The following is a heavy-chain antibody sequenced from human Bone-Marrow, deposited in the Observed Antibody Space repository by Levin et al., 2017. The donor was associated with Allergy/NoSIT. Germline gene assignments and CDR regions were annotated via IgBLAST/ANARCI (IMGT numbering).Heavy chain of an antibody. CDR3: ARDQPGITP. CDR1: GYTFTTYS. V-gene: IGHV1-46*01. D-gene: IGHD3-10*01. Sequence: GASVKVSCKASGYTFTTYSVHWVRQAPGQGLEWMGLINPNGGSTRYAQKFQGRVTMTRDTSTSTVYMELSSLTSEDTAVYYCARDQPGITPWGQGTLVTVSS. J-gene: IGHJ5*02. CDR2: INPNGGST.